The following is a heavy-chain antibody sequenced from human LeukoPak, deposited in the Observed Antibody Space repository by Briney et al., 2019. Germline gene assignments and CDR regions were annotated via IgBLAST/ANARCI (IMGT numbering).Heavy chain of an antibody. CDR2: IRYDGSNT. D-gene: IGHD5-12*01. CDR1: GFSFSDYD. CDR3: AKNRWGSVATPDS. Sequence: SGGSLRLSCAASGFSFSDYDIHWVRLAPGKVLEWVTFIRYDGSNTYAESVKGRFTISRDNSKNTVYLQMNSLAIEDTAIYYCAKNRWGSVATPDSWGQGTVVTVSS. V-gene: IGHV3-30*02. J-gene: IGHJ4*02.